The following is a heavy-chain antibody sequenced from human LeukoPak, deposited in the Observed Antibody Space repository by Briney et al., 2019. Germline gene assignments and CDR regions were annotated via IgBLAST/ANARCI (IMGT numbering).Heavy chain of an antibody. V-gene: IGHV3-30-3*01. CDR1: GFTFSSYA. CDR3: ARSSLYSSSWDFDY. Sequence: PGRSLRLSCAASGFTFSSYAMQWVRQAPGKGLEWVAVISYDGSNKYYADSVKGRFTISRDNSKNTLYLQMNSLRVEDTAVYYCARSSLYSSSWDFDYWGQGTLVTVSS. D-gene: IGHD6-13*01. CDR2: ISYDGSNK. J-gene: IGHJ4*02.